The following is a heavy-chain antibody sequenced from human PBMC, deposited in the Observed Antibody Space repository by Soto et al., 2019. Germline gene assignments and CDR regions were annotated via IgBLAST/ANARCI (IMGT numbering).Heavy chain of an antibody. CDR1: GGSINHYY. CDR2: IYSGGST. V-gene: IGHV4-4*07. J-gene: IGHJ4*02. Sequence: PSETLSLTCAVSGGSINHYYWSWIRQPAGKGLEWIGRIYSGGSTNYNPSLKSRVTMSVDTSKNQFSLNLNSVTAADTAIYFCARGPGGFGDFGLDYWGQGTLVTVS. D-gene: IGHD3-10*01. CDR3: ARGPGGFGDFGLDY.